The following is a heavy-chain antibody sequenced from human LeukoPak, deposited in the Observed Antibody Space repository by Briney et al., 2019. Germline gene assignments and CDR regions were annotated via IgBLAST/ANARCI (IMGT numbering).Heavy chain of an antibody. D-gene: IGHD6-13*01. CDR2: IIPILGIA. CDR1: GYSFTSFG. CDR3: AREQWEPYSSSWAYYYYGMDV. Sequence: GASVKVSCKASGYSFTSFGISWVRQAPGQGLEWMGRIIPILGIANYAQKFQGRVTITADKSTSTAYMELSSLRSEDTAVYYCAREQWEPYSSSWAYYYYGMDVWGQGTTVTVSS. V-gene: IGHV1-69*04. J-gene: IGHJ6*02.